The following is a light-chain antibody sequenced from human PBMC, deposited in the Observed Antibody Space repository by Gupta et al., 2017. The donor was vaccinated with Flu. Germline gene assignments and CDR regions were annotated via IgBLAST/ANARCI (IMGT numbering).Light chain of an antibody. CDR1: RSDVGAYNY. CDR2: DVN. CDR3: CSYAGSYTLV. Sequence: QSALTQPRSVSGSPGQSVTISCTGTRSDVGAYNYVSWYQQYPGKAPKLMIYDVNKRPSGVPDRFSGSKSGNTASLTISGLQAEDEADYYCCSYAGSYTLVFGGGTKLTVL. J-gene: IGLJ2*01. V-gene: IGLV2-11*01.